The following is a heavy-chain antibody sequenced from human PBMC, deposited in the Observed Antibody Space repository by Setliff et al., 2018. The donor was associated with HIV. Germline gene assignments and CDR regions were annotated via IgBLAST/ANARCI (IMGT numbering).Heavy chain of an antibody. CDR1: GYTFTSYG. CDR3: ARARQGSGSFDN. Sequence: ASVKVSCKASGYTFTSYGISWVRQAPGQGLEWMGWISAYNGNTNYARKFQDRVTMTRDTSTGTVYMDLTSLRSEDTAVYFCARARQGSGSFDNWGQGTLVTVSS. V-gene: IGHV1-18*01. CDR2: ISAYNGNT. J-gene: IGHJ4*02. D-gene: IGHD3-10*01.